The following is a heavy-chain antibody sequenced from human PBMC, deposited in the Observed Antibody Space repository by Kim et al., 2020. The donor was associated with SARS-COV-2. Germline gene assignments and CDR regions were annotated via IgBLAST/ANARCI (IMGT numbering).Heavy chain of an antibody. J-gene: IGHJ3*02. Sequence: YNPSLKSRVTISVDTSKNQCSLKLNSVTAADTAVYYCARGGPKSDAFDIWGQGTMVTVSS. V-gene: IGHV4-34*01. CDR3: ARGGPKSDAFDI.